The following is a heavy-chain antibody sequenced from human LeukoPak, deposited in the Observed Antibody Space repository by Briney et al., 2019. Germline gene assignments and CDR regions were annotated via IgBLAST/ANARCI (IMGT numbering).Heavy chain of an antibody. Sequence: PGGSLRLSCAASGFTFSGYAMSWVRQAPGKGLEWVSAISGSGGSTYYADSVKGRFTISRDNSKSTLYLQMNSLRAEDTAVYYCAKDLAARPPYYYYYYMDVWGKGTTVTVSS. CDR2: ISGSGGST. V-gene: IGHV3-23*01. CDR1: GFTFSGYA. CDR3: AKDLAARPPYYYYYYMDV. J-gene: IGHJ6*03. D-gene: IGHD6-6*01.